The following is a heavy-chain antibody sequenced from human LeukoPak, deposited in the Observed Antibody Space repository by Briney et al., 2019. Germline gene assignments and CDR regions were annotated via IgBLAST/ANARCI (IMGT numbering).Heavy chain of an antibody. D-gene: IGHD1-26*01. V-gene: IGHV3-30-3*01. CDR3: ARVSSAYWEGGFDV. Sequence: GGSLRLSCAASGFIFSSYAVHWVRQPPGRGLEWVAVISYDGNSKYYADFLKGRFTISRDNSKNTLYLQMNSLRAEDTAVYYCARVSSAYWEGGFDVWGQGTMVTVSS. J-gene: IGHJ3*01. CDR2: ISYDGNSK. CDR1: GFIFSSYA.